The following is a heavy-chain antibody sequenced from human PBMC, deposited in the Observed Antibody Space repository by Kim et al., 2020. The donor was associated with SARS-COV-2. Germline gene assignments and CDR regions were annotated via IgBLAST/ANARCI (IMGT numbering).Heavy chain of an antibody. CDR3: ARDRRYTTGWYQSGSEFSAFDI. CDR1: GFTFRLYG. J-gene: IGHJ3*02. CDR2: IWDDGRNM. V-gene: IGHV3-33*01. Sequence: GGSLRLSCEASGFTFRLYGVHLVRQAPGKGLEWVAVIWDDGRNMYYADSVKGRFTISRDNSKNTLYLQMNSLRAEDTAVYYCARDRRYTTGWYQSGSEFSAFDIWGQGTVVTVSS. D-gene: IGHD6-19*01.